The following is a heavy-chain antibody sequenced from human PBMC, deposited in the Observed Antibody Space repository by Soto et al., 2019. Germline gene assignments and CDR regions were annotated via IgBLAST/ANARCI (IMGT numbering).Heavy chain of an antibody. CDR2: IYPGDSDT. D-gene: IGHD3-16*01. CDR1: GYSFTSYW. J-gene: IGHJ6*02. Sequence: EVELVQSGAEVKKPGESLKISCKGSGYSFTSYWIGWVRQMPGKGLEWMGIIYPGDSDTRYSPSFQGQVTISADKSISTAYLQWSSLKASDTAMYYCARHGMEEGEPYGMDVWGQGTTVTVSS. CDR3: ARHGMEEGEPYGMDV. V-gene: IGHV5-51*01.